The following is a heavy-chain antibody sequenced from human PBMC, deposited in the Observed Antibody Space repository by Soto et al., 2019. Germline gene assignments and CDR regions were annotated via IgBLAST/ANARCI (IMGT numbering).Heavy chain of an antibody. CDR3: ARSREFDY. V-gene: IGHV4-30-2*01. CDR2: IFPSGTT. J-gene: IGHJ4*02. Sequence: SETLSLSCGVSGGSLSGATYSWNWIRQPPGKGLEWIGYIFPSGTTYYNPSLKSRVTISIDVSKNQFSLSLRSLTAADTAVYYCARSREFDYWSQGTLVTVSS. CDR1: GGSLSGATYS.